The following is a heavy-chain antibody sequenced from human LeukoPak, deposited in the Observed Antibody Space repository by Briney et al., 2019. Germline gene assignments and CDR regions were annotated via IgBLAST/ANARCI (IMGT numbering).Heavy chain of an antibody. V-gene: IGHV1-18*01. CDR3: ARDLSGDPNWFDP. CDR2: TSAYNGNT. D-gene: IGHD3-3*01. Sequence: VASVKVSCKASGYTFTSYGISWVRQAPGQGLEWMGWTSAYNGNTNYAQKLQGRVTMTTDTSTSTAYMELRSLRSDDTAVYYCARDLSGDPNWFDPWGQGTLVTVSS. J-gene: IGHJ5*02. CDR1: GYTFTSYG.